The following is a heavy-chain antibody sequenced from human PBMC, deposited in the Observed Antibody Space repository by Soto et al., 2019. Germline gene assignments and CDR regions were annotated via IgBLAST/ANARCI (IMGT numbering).Heavy chain of an antibody. J-gene: IGHJ4*02. D-gene: IGHD3-10*01. CDR2: IYYSGST. Sequence: PSETLSLTCTVSGGSISSGDYYWSWIRQPPGKGLEWIGCIYYSGSTYYNPSLKSRVTISVDTSKNHFSLKLSSVTAADTAVYYCASRKSSPYFDYWGPGTLVTVSS. CDR1: GGSISSGDYY. V-gene: IGHV4-30-4*01. CDR3: ASRKSSPYFDY.